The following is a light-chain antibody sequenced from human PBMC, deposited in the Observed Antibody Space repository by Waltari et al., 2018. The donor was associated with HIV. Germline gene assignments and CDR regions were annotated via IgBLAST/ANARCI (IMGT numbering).Light chain of an antibody. CDR1: SSDVGYYNR. CDR3: SSDTSSNTWV. J-gene: IGLJ3*02. V-gene: IGLV2-18*02. Sequence: QSALTQPPSVSGSPGQSVTISCTGTSSDVGYYNRVSWYQQPPGTAPKLMIFEVSNRPSGDPVSFSGSKSDNTTSLTIAGLHAEDEADYDCSSDTSSNTWVFGGGTKLTVL. CDR2: EVS.